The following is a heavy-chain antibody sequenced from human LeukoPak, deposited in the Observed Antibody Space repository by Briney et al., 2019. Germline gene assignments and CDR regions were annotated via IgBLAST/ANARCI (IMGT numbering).Heavy chain of an antibody. CDR3: ARGGPGQQLVLVY. D-gene: IGHD6-13*01. J-gene: IGHJ4*02. CDR2: VNHSGST. V-gene: IGHV4-34*01. CDR1: GESFSGYY. Sequence: SETLSLTCAAYGESFSGYYWRWIRQPPGKGLEWIGEVNHSGSTNYNPSLKSRVTISVDTSKNQFSLKLSSVTAADTAVYYCARGGPGQQLVLVYWSQGTLVTVSS.